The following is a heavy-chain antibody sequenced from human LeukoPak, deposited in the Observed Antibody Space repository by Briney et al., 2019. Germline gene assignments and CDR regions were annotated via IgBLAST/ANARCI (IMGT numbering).Heavy chain of an antibody. CDR1: GGSISSSSYY. J-gene: IGHJ3*02. V-gene: IGHV4-39*07. CDR2: INHSGST. Sequence: SETLSLTCTVSGGSISSSSYYWGWIRQPPGKGLEWIGEINHSGSTNYNPSLKSRVTISVDTSKNQFSLKLSSVTAADTAVYYCARQHIVVVTDAFDIWGQGTMVTVSS. CDR3: ARQHIVVVTDAFDI. D-gene: IGHD2-21*02.